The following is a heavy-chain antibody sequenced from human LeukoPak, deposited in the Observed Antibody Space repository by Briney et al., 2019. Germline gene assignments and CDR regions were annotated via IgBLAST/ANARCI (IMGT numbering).Heavy chain of an antibody. J-gene: IGHJ4*02. CDR3: ARGPYSSGSSADY. CDR1: GGSFSTYY. CDR2: IYHGGGT. Sequence: KPSETLSLTCAVFGGSFSTYYWSWIRQPPGKGLEWIGDIYHGGGTHYNPSLKSRVTISIDTSKNQFSLNLSSVAAADTAVYYCARGPYSSGSSADYWGQGTLVTVSS. V-gene: IGHV4-34*01. D-gene: IGHD6-19*01.